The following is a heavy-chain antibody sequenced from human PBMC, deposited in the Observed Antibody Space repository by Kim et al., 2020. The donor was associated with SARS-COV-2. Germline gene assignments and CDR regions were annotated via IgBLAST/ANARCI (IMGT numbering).Heavy chain of an antibody. Sequence: GGSLRLSCAASGFTFSSYGMHWVRQAPGKGLEWVAVIWYDGSNKYYADSVKGRFTISRDNSKNTLYLQMNSLRAEDTAVYYCARDGGFGYSWAGNWFDRWGQGTLVTVSS. J-gene: IGHJ5*02. V-gene: IGHV3-33*01. CDR2: IWYDGSNK. D-gene: IGHD5-18*01. CDR1: GFTFSSYG. CDR3: ARDGGFGYSWAGNWFDR.